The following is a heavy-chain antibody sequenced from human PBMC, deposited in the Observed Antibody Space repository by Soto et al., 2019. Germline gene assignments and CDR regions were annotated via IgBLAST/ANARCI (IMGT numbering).Heavy chain of an antibody. D-gene: IGHD3-22*01. Sequence: PGGSLRLSCAASGFTFSSYGMHWVRQAPGKGLEWVALISYDVSDKYYADSVKGRFIISRDNSKNTLYLQMNSLRAEDTAVYYCASLPYYYNNGANVGSGYWGQGTLVTVSS. CDR2: ISYDVSDK. CDR3: ASLPYYYNNGANVGSGY. J-gene: IGHJ4*02. CDR1: GFTFSSYG. V-gene: IGHV3-30*03.